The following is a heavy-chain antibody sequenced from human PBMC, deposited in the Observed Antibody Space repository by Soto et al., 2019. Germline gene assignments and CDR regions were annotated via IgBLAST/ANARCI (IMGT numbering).Heavy chain of an antibody. CDR3: ARDLEAAAGPYYYYGMDV. V-gene: IGHV1-2*04. Sequence: VKVSCKASGYTFTGYYMHWVRQAPGQGLEWMGWINPNSGGTNYAQKFQGWVTMTRDTSISTAYMELSRLRSDDTAVYYCARDLEAAAGPYYYYGMDVWGQGTTVTVSS. CDR2: INPNSGGT. J-gene: IGHJ6*02. D-gene: IGHD6-13*01. CDR1: GYTFTGYY.